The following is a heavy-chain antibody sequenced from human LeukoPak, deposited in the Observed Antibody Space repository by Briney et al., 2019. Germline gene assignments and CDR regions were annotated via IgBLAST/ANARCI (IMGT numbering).Heavy chain of an antibody. CDR1: GFTFSSYA. Sequence: SGGSLRLSCAASGFTFSSYAMHWVRQAPGKGLEYVSAISSNGGSTYYANSVKGRFTIPRDNSKNTLYLQMGSLRAEDMAVYYCARDRDVSSSCVNYWGQGTLVTVSS. D-gene: IGHD6-13*01. CDR2: ISSNGGST. CDR3: ARDRDVSSSCVNY. J-gene: IGHJ4*02. V-gene: IGHV3-64*01.